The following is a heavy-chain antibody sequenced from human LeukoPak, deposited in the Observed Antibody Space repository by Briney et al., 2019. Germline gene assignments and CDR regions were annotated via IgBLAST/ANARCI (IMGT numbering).Heavy chain of an antibody. D-gene: IGHD6-6*01. J-gene: IGHJ6*02. CDR2: IIPIFGTA. Sequence: SVKVSCKASGGTFSSYAISWVRQAPGQGLEWMGGIIPIFGTANYAQKFQGRITITADESTSTAYMELSSLRSEDTAVYYCVSGNSSSKYYYYGMDVWGQGTTVTVSS. CDR1: GGTFSSYA. CDR3: VSGNSSSKYYYYGMDV. V-gene: IGHV1-69*13.